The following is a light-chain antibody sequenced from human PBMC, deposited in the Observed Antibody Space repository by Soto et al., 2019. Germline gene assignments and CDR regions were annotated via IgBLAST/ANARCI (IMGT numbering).Light chain of an antibody. CDR1: QSVSSN. J-gene: IGKJ2*01. CDR3: QQYNNWPYT. Sequence: EIVMTQSPATLSVSPGERAALSCRASQSVSSNFAWYQQKPCQAPKLLIYDASTRATGIPARFSGSGSGTEFTLTISSLQSEDFAVYYCQQYNNWPYTFGQGTKLEIK. V-gene: IGKV3-15*01. CDR2: DAS.